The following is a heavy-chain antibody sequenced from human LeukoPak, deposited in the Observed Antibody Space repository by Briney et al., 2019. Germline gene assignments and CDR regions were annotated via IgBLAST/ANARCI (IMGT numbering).Heavy chain of an antibody. Sequence: ASVKVSCKASGDTFSSYAISWVRQAPGQGLEWMGWIIVYNGYTNYAQKYQGRVTMTTDTSTSTAYMELRSLRSDDTAVYHCAMGYSNGWPPDAFHIWGQGTMVTVSS. D-gene: IGHD6-19*01. CDR1: GDTFSSYA. V-gene: IGHV1-18*01. J-gene: IGHJ3*02. CDR2: IIVYNGYT. CDR3: AMGYSNGWPPDAFHI.